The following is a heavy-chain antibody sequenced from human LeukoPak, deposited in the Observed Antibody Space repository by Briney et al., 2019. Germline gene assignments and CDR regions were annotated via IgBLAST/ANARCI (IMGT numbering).Heavy chain of an antibody. V-gene: IGHV4-38-2*02. CDR2: IYHSGNT. CDR3: ARVAYFDSSGYYYSFDY. D-gene: IGHD3-22*01. J-gene: IGHJ4*02. CDR1: GYSISIGYY. Sequence: PSETLSLTCTVSGYSISIGYYWGWIRQPPGKGLEWIGNIYHSGNTYYNPSLKSRVTISVDTSKNQFSLKLSSVTAADTAVYYCARVAYFDSSGYYYSFDYWGQGTLVTVSS.